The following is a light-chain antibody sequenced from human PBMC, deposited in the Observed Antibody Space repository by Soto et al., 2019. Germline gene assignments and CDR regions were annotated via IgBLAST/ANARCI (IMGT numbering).Light chain of an antibody. CDR2: KAS. V-gene: IGKV1-5*03. J-gene: IGKJ2*01. CDR3: QQYNDFHT. CDR1: QSIGRW. Sequence: DIQMTQSPSTLSASVGDRVTITCRASQSIGRWLAWYQQKPGKAPKLLIYKASSLESGVPSRFSGSGSETEFTLTISSLQPDDVATYYCQQYNDFHTFGQGTKLETK.